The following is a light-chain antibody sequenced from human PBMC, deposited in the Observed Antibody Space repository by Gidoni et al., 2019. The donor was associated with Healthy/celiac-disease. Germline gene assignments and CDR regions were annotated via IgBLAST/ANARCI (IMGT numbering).Light chain of an antibody. J-gene: IGKJ4*01. V-gene: IGKV3-20*01. CDR2: GAS. CDR3: QQYGSS. CDR1: QSVSISY. Sequence: EIVLTQSPGTLSLSPGERATLSCRASQSVSISYLAWYQQKPGQAPRLLIYGASSRATCIPDRFSGSGSGTDFTLTISRLEPEDFAVYYCQQYGSSFGGGTKVEIK.